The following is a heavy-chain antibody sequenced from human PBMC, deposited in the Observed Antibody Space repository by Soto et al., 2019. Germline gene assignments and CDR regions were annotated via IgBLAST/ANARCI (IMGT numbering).Heavy chain of an antibody. CDR3: VKWHTSNFDSLPFTGFDF. CDR2: MSGDGRT. V-gene: IGHV3-23*01. Sequence: GGSLRLSCVGSGFTFSDSVIAWGRQAPGKGLEWLSVMSGDGRTRYALSVTGRFTISRDNSKNTLYLQMRSLRAEDAAAYYCVKWHTSNFDSLPFTGFDFWGQGTQVTVSS. CDR1: GFTFSDSV. J-gene: IGHJ4*02. D-gene: IGHD3-22*01.